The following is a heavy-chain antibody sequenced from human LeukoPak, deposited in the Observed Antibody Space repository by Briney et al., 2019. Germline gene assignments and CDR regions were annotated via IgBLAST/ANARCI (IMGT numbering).Heavy chain of an antibody. CDR1: GGSISSTSSTYY. J-gene: IGHJ4*02. V-gene: IGHV4-39*01. CDR2: IHYSGNT. D-gene: IGHD6-13*01. CDR3: ARKGTIAPTGASHFDH. Sequence: TSETLSLTCTVSGGSISSTSSTYYWNWVRQPPGKGLEWIGSIHYSGNTYFNPSLKSRVTISIDTSKNQFSVKLNSVTAADTAVYYCARKGTIAPTGASHFDHWGQGTLVTVSS.